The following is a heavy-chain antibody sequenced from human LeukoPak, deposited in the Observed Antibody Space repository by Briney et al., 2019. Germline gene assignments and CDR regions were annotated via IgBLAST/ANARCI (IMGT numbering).Heavy chain of an antibody. V-gene: IGHV4-59*08. Sequence: SETLSLTCTVSGGSISSCYWSWIRQPPGKGLEWIGYIYYSGSTNYNPSHKSRVTISVDTSKNQFSLKLSSVTAADTAVYYCARHVDRYVSSGYLDYWGQGTLVTVSS. CDR1: GGSISSCY. J-gene: IGHJ4*02. CDR3: ARHVDRYVSSGYLDY. D-gene: IGHD3-22*01. CDR2: IYYSGST.